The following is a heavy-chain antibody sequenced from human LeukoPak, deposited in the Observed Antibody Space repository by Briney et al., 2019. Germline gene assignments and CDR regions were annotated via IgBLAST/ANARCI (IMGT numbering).Heavy chain of an antibody. CDR1: GFTFSIYG. J-gene: IGHJ4*02. Sequence: GGSLRLSCAVSGFTFSIYGMSWVRQAPRKGLEWVSSISDSAGNTYYAASAKGRFTISRDNSKNTLYLQMNSLRAADRAVYFCAKLWADDSKNQQPVWGQGTLVTVSS. D-gene: IGHD6-13*01. CDR3: AKLWADDSKNQQPV. V-gene: IGHV3-23*01. CDR2: ISDSAGNT.